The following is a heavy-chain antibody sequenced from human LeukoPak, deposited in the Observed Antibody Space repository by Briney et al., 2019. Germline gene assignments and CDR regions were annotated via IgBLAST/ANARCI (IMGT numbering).Heavy chain of an antibody. Sequence: SETLSLTCAVYGGSFSGYYWGWIRQPPGKGLEWIGSIYHSGSTYYNPSLKSRVTISVDTSKNQFSLKLSSVTAADTAVYYCARDYYDSSGYYLDWGQGTLVTVSS. CDR1: GGSFSGYY. V-gene: IGHV4-38-2*02. J-gene: IGHJ4*02. D-gene: IGHD3-22*01. CDR3: ARDYYDSSGYYLD. CDR2: IYHSGST.